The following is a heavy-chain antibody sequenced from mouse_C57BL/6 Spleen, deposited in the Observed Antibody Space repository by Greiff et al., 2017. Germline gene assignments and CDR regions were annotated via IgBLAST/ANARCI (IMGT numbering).Heavy chain of an antibody. Sequence: QVQLQQPGAELVKPGASVKLSCKASGYTFTSYWMHWVKQRPGQGLEWIGMIHPNSGSTNYNEKFKSKATLAVDKSSSTAYMQLSSLTSEDSAVYYCAREVSNAMDYWGQGTSVTVSS. CDR3: AREVSNAMDY. CDR1: GYTFTSYW. V-gene: IGHV1-64*01. J-gene: IGHJ4*01. CDR2: IHPNSGST.